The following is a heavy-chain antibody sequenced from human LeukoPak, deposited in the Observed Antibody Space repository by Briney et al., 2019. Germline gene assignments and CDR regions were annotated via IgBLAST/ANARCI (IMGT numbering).Heavy chain of an antibody. J-gene: IGHJ4*02. Sequence: GGSLRLSCTASGFTFSSYWMHWVRQAPGMGLVWVSRINSDGSSRNYADSVKGRFTISRDSSKNTVDLQMNTLRTEDTAVYYCARDGFNLDYWGQGTLVTVSS. CDR1: GFTFSSYW. CDR3: ARDGFNLDY. V-gene: IGHV3-74*01. CDR2: INSDGSSR. D-gene: IGHD1-14*01.